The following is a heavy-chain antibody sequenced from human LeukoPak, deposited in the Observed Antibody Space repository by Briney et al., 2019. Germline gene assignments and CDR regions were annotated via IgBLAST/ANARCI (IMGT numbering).Heavy chain of an antibody. CDR3: ARSSSSNFFDY. Sequence: GGSLRLSCAASGFTFARHAMSWVRQAPGKGLEWVSSISRSSSDIYYADSVNGRFTISRDNAKNSLFLQMNSLRAEDTAVYYCARSSSSNFFDYWGQGTLVTVSS. D-gene: IGHD6-6*01. CDR2: ISRSSSDI. V-gene: IGHV3-21*06. J-gene: IGHJ4*02. CDR1: GFTFARHA.